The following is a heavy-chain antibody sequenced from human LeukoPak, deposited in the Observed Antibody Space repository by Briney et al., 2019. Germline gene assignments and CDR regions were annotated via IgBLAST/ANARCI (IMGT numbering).Heavy chain of an antibody. Sequence: PGGSLRLSCAASGLIFSNFAMSWVRQAPGKGPQWVSSISGSGGTTYIADSVKGRFTISRDNSKNTLFLEMSGLRVEDTALYYCAKGAVESLNYYFYMEVWGTRTTVTVSS. CDR1: GLIFSNFA. V-gene: IGHV3-23*01. D-gene: IGHD4-23*01. CDR3: AKGAVESLNYYFYMEV. CDR2: ISGSGGTT. J-gene: IGHJ6*03.